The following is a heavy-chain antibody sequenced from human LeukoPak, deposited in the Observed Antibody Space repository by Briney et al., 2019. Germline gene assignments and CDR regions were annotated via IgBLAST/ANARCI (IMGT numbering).Heavy chain of an antibody. CDR3: AREGVLLWFGELLSPLDY. CDR2: INPNSGGT. D-gene: IGHD3-10*01. CDR1: GYTFTSYY. V-gene: IGHV1-2*02. Sequence: ASVKVSCKASGYTFTSYYMHWVRQAPGQGLEWMGWINPNSGGTNYAQKFQGRVTMTRDTSISTAYMELSRLRSDDTAVYYCAREGVLLWFGELLSPLDYWGQGTLVTVSS. J-gene: IGHJ4*02.